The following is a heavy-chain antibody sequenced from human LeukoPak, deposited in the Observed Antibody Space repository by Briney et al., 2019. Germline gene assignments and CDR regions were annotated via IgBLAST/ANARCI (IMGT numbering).Heavy chain of an antibody. Sequence: GGSLRLSCAASGFTVSSNYMSWVRQAPGKGLEWVSVIYSGGSTYYADSVKGRFTISRDNSKNTLYLQMNSLRAEDTAVYYCATALSNPFYDSSGYYYGYFQHWGQGTLVTVSS. V-gene: IGHV3-53*01. D-gene: IGHD3-22*01. CDR2: IYSGGST. J-gene: IGHJ1*01. CDR1: GFTVSSNY. CDR3: ATALSNPFYDSSGYYYGYFQH.